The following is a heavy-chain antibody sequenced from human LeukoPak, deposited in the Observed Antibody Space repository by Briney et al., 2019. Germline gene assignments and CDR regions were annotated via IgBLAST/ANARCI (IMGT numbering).Heavy chain of an antibody. Sequence: GGSLRLSCAASGFTLSSYAMNWVRQAPGKGLEWVSGISGSGSAYYADSVKGRFSISRDKSKNTVYLQMDSLRAEDTAVYYCARVSPNTVTTLQYFDYWGQGTLVTVSS. V-gene: IGHV3-23*01. CDR1: GFTLSSYA. CDR2: ISGSGSA. J-gene: IGHJ4*02. CDR3: ARVSPNTVTTLQYFDY. D-gene: IGHD4-17*01.